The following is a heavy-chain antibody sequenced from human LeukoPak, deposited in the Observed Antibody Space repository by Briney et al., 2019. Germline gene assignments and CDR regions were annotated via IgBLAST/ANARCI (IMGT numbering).Heavy chain of an antibody. CDR3: ARGRYDSSGYYPDY. Sequence: SETLSLTCAVYGGSFSGYYWSWIRQPPGKGLEWIGEINHSGSTNYNPSLKSRVTISVDTSKNQFSLKLSSVTAADTAVYYCARGRYDSSGYYPDYWGQGTLVTVSS. CDR2: INHSGST. J-gene: IGHJ4*02. CDR1: GGSFSGYY. D-gene: IGHD3-22*01. V-gene: IGHV4-34*01.